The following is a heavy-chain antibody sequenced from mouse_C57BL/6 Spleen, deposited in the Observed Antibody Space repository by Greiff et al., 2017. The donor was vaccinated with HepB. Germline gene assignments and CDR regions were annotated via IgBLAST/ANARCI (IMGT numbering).Heavy chain of an antibody. V-gene: IGHV1-50*01. CDR1: GYTFTSYW. D-gene: IGHD1-1*01. CDR2: IDPSDSYT. CDR3: ALYYGSPWFAY. J-gene: IGHJ3*01. Sequence: VQLQQPGAELVKPGASVKLSCKASGYTFTSYWMQWVKQRPGQGLEWIGEIDPSDSYTNYNQKFKGKATLTVDTSSSTAYMQLSSLTSEDSAVYYCALYYGSPWFAYWGQGTLVTVSA.